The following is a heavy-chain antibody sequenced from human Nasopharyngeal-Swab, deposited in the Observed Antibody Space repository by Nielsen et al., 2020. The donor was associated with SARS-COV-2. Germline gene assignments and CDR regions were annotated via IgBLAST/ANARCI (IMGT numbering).Heavy chain of an antibody. CDR2: ISYDGSNK. V-gene: IGHV3-30*03. CDR3: ATLDTIREIDH. CDR1: GFTFSSYG. D-gene: IGHD5-12*01. Sequence: GGSLRLSCAASGFTFSSYGMHWVRQAPGKGLEWVAVISYDGSNKYYADSVKGRFTISRDNSKNTLYLQMNSLRAEDTAVYYCATLDTIREIDHWGQGTLVTVSS. J-gene: IGHJ4*02.